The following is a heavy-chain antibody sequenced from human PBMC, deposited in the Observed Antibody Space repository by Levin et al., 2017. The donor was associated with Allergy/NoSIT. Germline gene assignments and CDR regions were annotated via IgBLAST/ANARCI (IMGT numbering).Heavy chain of an antibody. J-gene: IGHJ6*03. CDR1: GDSISRGFYY. CDR2: IYVTGST. Sequence: SETLSLTCSVSGDSISRGFYYWSWIRQPAGVGLEWIGRIYVTGSTTYSPSLKSRVTTSLDTSKDQVSLKINPVTAADAAVYYCARDLEGFSGYKPYCYVDVWGKGTTVTVSS. CDR3: ARDLEGFSGYKPYCYVDV. D-gene: IGHD5-12*01. V-gene: IGHV4-61*02.